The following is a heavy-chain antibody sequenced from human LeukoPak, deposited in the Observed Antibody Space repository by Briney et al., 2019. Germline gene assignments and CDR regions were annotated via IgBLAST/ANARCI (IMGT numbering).Heavy chain of an antibody. V-gene: IGHV4-34*01. J-gene: IGHJ4*02. D-gene: IGHD6-19*01. CDR1: GGSISSYY. CDR3: ARGTGYSSGSWGYYFDY. Sequence: SETLSITCTVSGGSISSYYWSWIRQPPGKGLEWIGEINHSGSTNYNPSLKSRVTISVDTSKNQFSLKLSSVTAADTAVYYCARGTGYSSGSWGYYFDYWGQGTLVTVSS. CDR2: INHSGST.